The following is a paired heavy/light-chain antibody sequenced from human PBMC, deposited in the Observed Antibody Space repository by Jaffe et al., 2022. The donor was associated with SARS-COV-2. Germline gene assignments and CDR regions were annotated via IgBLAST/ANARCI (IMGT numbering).Light chain of an antibody. J-gene: IGKJ4*01. CDR2: GAS. V-gene: IGKV3-20*01. CDR1: QSVSSSY. Sequence: EIVLTQSPGTLSLSPGQRATLSCRASQSVSSSYLAWYQQKPGQAPRLFIYGASSRATGIPDRFSGSGSGTDFTLTISRVEPQDFAVYYCQQYGSSPLTFGGGTKVEIK. CDR3: QQYGSSPLT.
Heavy chain of an antibody. V-gene: IGHV4-39*01. D-gene: IGHD1-26*01. CDR1: GDTIDSSSHY. Sequence: QLQLQESGPGLVKPSETLSLSCAVSGDTIDSSSHYWGWIRQSPGKGLEWIASIHYSWSISYNPSLKSRVTMSVDTSRNQFSLKLSSVTAADTAVYYCARVGNGLDYWGQGTLVTVSS. J-gene: IGHJ4*02. CDR3: ARVGNGLDY. CDR2: IHYSWSI.